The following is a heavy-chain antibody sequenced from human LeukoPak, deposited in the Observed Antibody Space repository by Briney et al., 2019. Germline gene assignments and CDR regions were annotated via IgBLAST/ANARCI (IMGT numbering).Heavy chain of an antibody. V-gene: IGHV3-30*18. D-gene: IGHD3-3*01. CDR2: ISYDGSNK. CDR3: AKSRSAVFGVVIIPYFDY. J-gene: IGHJ4*02. Sequence: PGGSLRLSCAASGFTFSSYGMHWVRQAPGKGVEWVAVISYDGSNKYYADSVKGRFTISRDNSKNTLYLQMDSLRAEDTAVYYCAKSRSAVFGVVIIPYFDYWGQGTLVTVSS. CDR1: GFTFSSYG.